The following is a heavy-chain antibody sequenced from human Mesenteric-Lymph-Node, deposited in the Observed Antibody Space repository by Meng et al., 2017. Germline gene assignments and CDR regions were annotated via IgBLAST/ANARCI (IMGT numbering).Heavy chain of an antibody. CDR2: IYYSGST. J-gene: IGHJ4*02. CDR3: ARAVYTSYGIDY. Sequence: QVQLPESGPGLVQPSQTLSLTCTVSGGSISSGDYYWSWIRQPPGKGLEWIGYIYYSGSTYSNASLKSRVTISVDTSKHQFSLKLSSVTAADTAIYYCARAVYTSYGIDYWGQGALVTVSS. D-gene: IGHD2-2*02. V-gene: IGHV4-30-4*01. CDR1: GGSISSGDYY.